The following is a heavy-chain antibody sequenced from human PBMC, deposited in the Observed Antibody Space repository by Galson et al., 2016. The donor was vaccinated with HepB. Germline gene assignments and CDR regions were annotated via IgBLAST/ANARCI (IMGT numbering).Heavy chain of an antibody. CDR2: IYHTGTT. CDR3: ARAAIIPGARMVFDP. CDR1: GASINDSTW. Sequence: ETLSLTCTVSGASINDSTWWTWVRQAPGRGLEGIVEIYHTGTTNNNPFLSSRITLSIDKSSNQFSLNLTSATAPDTAVYYCARAAIIPGARMVFDPWGQGILVTVSS. D-gene: IGHD2-2*01. V-gene: IGHV4-4*02. J-gene: IGHJ5*02.